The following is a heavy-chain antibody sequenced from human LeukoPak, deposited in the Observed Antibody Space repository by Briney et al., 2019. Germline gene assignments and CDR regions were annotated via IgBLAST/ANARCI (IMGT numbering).Heavy chain of an antibody. D-gene: IGHD2-15*01. Sequence: GGSLRLSCEASRLALSSTWMSWVRQSPGRGLEWVANIRQDGSARYYRDSVSGRFTISRDNAKNSLSLQMNSLRVEDTALYYCARDRDCGCGGCYPHFDYWGQGVQVTVSS. CDR3: ARDRDCGCGGCYPHFDY. CDR1: RLALSSTW. V-gene: IGHV3-7*01. CDR2: IRQDGSAR. J-gene: IGHJ4*02.